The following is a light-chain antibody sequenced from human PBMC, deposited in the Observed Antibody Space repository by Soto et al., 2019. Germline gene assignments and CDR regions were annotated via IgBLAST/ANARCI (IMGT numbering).Light chain of an antibody. Sequence: EIVMTQSPATLSVSPGERATLSCRASQSVSSNLAWYQQKPGQAPRLRIYGASTRATGIPARFSGSGSGTEFTLTISSLQSEDFAVYYCQQYNNWPLWTFGQGTKV. CDR3: QQYNNWPLWT. V-gene: IGKV3-15*01. CDR1: QSVSSN. CDR2: GAS. J-gene: IGKJ1*01.